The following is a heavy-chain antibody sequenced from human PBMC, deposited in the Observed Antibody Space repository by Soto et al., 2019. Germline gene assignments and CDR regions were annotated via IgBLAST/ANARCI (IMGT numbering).Heavy chain of an antibody. CDR2: IYYSGST. Sequence: SETLSLTCTVSGGSISSGGYYWSWIRQHPGKGLEWIGYIYYSGSTYYNPSLKSRVTISVDTSKNQFSLKLSSVTAADTAVYYCASRRGLVGLPKIDYFDYWGQGTLVTVSS. V-gene: IGHV4-31*03. D-gene: IGHD3-9*01. CDR3: ASRRGLVGLPKIDYFDY. J-gene: IGHJ4*02. CDR1: GGSISSGGYY.